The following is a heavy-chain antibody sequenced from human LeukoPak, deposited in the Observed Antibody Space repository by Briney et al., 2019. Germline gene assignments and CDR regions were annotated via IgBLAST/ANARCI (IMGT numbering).Heavy chain of an antibody. CDR3: AKDQARNYYDSSGFDY. CDR1: GFTFSSYG. CDR2: IWYDGSNK. V-gene: IGHV3-33*06. D-gene: IGHD3-22*01. Sequence: GGSLRLSCPAYGFTFSSYGMHWVRQAPCKGLEWVAVIWYDGSNKYYADSVKGRFTISRDNSKNTLYLQMNSLRAEDTAVYYCAKDQARNYYDSSGFDYWGQGTLVTVSS. J-gene: IGHJ4*02.